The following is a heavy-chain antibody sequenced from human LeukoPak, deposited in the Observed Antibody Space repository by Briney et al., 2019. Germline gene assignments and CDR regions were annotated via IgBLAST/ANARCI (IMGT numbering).Heavy chain of an antibody. J-gene: IGHJ6*02. CDR2: INHSGSA. D-gene: IGHD1-26*01. CDR1: GGSFSSYY. CDR3: ARWQKGSYRYYYYYYGMDV. V-gene: IGHV4-34*01. Sequence: PSETLSLTCAVYGGSFSSYYWSCIRQPPGKGLEWSGEINHSGSANYNPSLKSRVTISVVTSKNQFSLKLSSVTAADTAVYYCARWQKGSYRYYYYYYGMDVWGQGTTVTVSS.